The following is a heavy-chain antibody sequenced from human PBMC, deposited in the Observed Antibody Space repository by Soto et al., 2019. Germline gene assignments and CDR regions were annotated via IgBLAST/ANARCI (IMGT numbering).Heavy chain of an antibody. CDR2: IYWNDDK. D-gene: IGHD6-25*01. CDR1: GFSLTTSGVS. Sequence: QITLKESGPTLVKPTQTLTLTCTFSGFSLTTSGVSVGWIRQPPGKALEWVAFIYWNDDKRYSPSLKSRLTITKDNSKKQVALTMTAMDPVDTATYYCAYRVGSRGSFDFWGPGTLVTVSS. J-gene: IGHJ4*02. V-gene: IGHV2-5*01. CDR3: AYRVGSRGSFDF.